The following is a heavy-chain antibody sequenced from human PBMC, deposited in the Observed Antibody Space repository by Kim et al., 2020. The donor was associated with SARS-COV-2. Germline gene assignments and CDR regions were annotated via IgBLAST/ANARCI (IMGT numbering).Heavy chain of an antibody. Sequence: GGSLRLSCAASGFTFDDYAMHWVRQPPGKGLEWVSSISWNSGNIVYADSVKGRFTISRDNAKNSLYLQMNNLRPEDTALYYCAKGWYNDYYFDYWRQGTQVTVSS. D-gene: IGHD1-1*01. CDR3: AKGWYNDYYFDY. CDR1: GFTFDDYA. V-gene: IGHV3-9*01. CDR2: ISWNSGNI. J-gene: IGHJ4*02.